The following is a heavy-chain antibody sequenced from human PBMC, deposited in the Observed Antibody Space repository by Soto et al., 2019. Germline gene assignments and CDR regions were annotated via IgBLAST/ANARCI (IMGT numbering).Heavy chain of an antibody. J-gene: IGHJ4*02. V-gene: IGHV5-51*01. CDR2: IYPDESDT. D-gene: IGHD2-2*01. CDR3: AIHCSSTSCYWGTNDY. CDR1: GYSFTKYW. Sequence: PGESLKISCKGSGYSFTKYWIGWVRQMPGKGLEWMAIIYPDESDTRYSPSFQGQVTISADKSISTAYLQWSSLKASDTAMYYCAIHCSSTSCYWGTNDYWGQGTLVTVSS.